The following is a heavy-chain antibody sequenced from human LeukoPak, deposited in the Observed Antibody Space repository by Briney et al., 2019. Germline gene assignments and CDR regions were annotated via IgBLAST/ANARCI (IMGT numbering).Heavy chain of an antibody. J-gene: IGHJ2*01. CDR2: ISSSSSYI. Sequence: GGSLRLSRAASGFTFSSYSMNWVRQAPGKGLEWVSSISSSSSYIYYADSVKGRLTISRDNAKNSLYLQMNSLRAEDTAVYYCARDPDYYGSGSQGYWYFDLWGRGTVVTVSS. D-gene: IGHD3-10*01. CDR3: ARDPDYYGSGSQGYWYFDL. V-gene: IGHV3-21*01. CDR1: GFTFSSYS.